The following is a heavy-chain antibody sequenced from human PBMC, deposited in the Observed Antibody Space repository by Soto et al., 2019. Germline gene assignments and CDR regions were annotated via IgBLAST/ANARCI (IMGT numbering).Heavy chain of an antibody. CDR2: ISGGGGST. J-gene: IGHJ5*02. CDR3: AKAGGYDILTGYRNRFDP. Sequence: EVQLLESRGGLVQPGGSLRLSCAASGFTFTSYAMSWVRQAPGKGLEWVSGISGGGGSTYYADSVKGRFTISRDNSKNTXXLQMNSLRAEDTAVYYCAKAGGYDILTGYRNRFDPWGQGTLVTVSS. V-gene: IGHV3-23*01. CDR1: GFTFTSYA. D-gene: IGHD3-9*01.